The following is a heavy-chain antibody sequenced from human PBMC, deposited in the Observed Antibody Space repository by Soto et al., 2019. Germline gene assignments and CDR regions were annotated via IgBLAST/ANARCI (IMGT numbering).Heavy chain of an antibody. V-gene: IGHV5-10-1*01. CDR3: ARQGTAMVRDAFDI. CDR2: IDPSDSYT. D-gene: IGHD5-18*01. Sequence: GESLKISCKGSGYNFTSYWIGWVRQMPGKGLEWMGRIDPSDSYTNYSPSFQGHVTISADKSISTAYLQWSSLKASDTAMYYCARQGTAMVRDAFDIWGQGTMVTVSS. CDR1: GYNFTSYW. J-gene: IGHJ3*02.